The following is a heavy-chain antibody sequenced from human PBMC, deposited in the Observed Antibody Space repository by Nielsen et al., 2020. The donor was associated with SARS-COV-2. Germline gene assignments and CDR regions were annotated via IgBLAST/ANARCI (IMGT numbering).Heavy chain of an antibody. Sequence: SETLSLTCAVSGGSFTAYYWSWIRQPPGKGLEWIREINHSGDTNNNPSLRSRVTVSRDTSKNQFSLKLSSVTAADTAVYYCARGGLMVRGADGMDVWGQGTTVTVSS. CDR1: GGSFTAYY. V-gene: IGHV4-34*01. J-gene: IGHJ6*02. CDR3: ARGGLMVRGADGMDV. D-gene: IGHD3-10*01. CDR2: INHSGDT.